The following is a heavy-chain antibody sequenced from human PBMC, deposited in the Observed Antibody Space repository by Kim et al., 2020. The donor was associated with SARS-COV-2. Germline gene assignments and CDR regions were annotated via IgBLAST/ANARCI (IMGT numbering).Heavy chain of an antibody. CDR2: ISYDGSNK. D-gene: IGHD3-22*01. CDR3: ARAMIVVVIQSLIGDY. J-gene: IGHJ4*02. V-gene: IGHV3-30*04. Sequence: GGSLRLSCAASGFTFSSYAMHWVRQAPGKGLEWVAVISYDGSNKYYADSVKGRFTISRDNSKNTLYLQMNSLRAEDTAVYYCARAMIVVVIQSLIGDYWGQGTLVTVSS. CDR1: GFTFSSYA.